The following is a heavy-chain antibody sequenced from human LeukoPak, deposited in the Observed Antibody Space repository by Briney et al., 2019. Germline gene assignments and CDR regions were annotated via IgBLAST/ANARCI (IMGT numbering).Heavy chain of an antibody. J-gene: IGHJ4*02. CDR2: ISGSGGST. CDR3: AKGRGFYGYFDY. D-gene: IGHD2/OR15-2a*01. V-gene: IGHV3-23*01. CDR1: GFTFSSYA. Sequence: PGRSLRLSCAASGFTFSSYAMSWVRQAPGKGLEWVSAISGSGGSTYYADSVKGRFTISRDNSKNTLYLQMNSLRAEDTAVYYCAKGRGFYGYFDYWGQGTLVTVSS.